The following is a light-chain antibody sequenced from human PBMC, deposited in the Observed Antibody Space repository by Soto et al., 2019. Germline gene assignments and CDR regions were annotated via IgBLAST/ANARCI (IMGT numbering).Light chain of an antibody. Sequence: QSVLTQPLSASGTPGQRVTISCSGSSSNIGSNYVYWYQQLPRTAPKLLIYRNNQRPSGVPDRFSGSKSGTSASLAISGLRSEDEADYYCAAWDDSLSGAVFGGGTQLTVL. CDR3: AAWDDSLSGAV. J-gene: IGLJ7*01. CDR2: RNN. V-gene: IGLV1-47*01. CDR1: SSNIGSNY.